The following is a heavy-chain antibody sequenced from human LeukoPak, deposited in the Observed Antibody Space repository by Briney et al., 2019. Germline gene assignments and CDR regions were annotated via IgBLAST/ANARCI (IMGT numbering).Heavy chain of an antibody. Sequence: SETLSLTCTVSGGSISSYYWGWIRQPPGKRLEWIGSIYYSGSTNYNPSLKSRVTISIDMSKTQFSLKLSSVTAAGTAVYYCARDGCSTGSCYSNYFDQWGQGTLVTVSS. CDR1: GGSISSYY. D-gene: IGHD2-15*01. J-gene: IGHJ4*02. CDR3: ARDGCSTGSCYSNYFDQ. CDR2: IYYSGST. V-gene: IGHV4-59*01.